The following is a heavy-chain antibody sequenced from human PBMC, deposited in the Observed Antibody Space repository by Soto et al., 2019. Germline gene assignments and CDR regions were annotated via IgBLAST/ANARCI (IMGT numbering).Heavy chain of an antibody. V-gene: IGHV3-74*01. CDR2: INSDDTSS. CDR1: GLSVSNYW. CDR3: ARGCRWGGHYYFDY. J-gene: IGHJ4*02. Sequence: VQLMESGGGLVQPGESLRLSCAASGLSVSNYWMHWVRXXPXXXXXXVSRINSDDTSSSYAAXXXGRFTIXRDNAXXTXXLQXNXXXXXXXXXXXCARGCRWGGHYYFDYWGQGTLVTVSS. D-gene: IGHD3-16*01.